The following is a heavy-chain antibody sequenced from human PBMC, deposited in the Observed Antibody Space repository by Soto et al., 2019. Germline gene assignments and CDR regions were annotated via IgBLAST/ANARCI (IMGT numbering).Heavy chain of an antibody. V-gene: IGHV3-23*01. D-gene: IGHD5-18*01. J-gene: IGHJ4*02. Sequence: GGSLRLSCEASGFQASGVTFTTHAMNWVRQAPGKGLEWVSAISGSGGSTYYADSVKGRFTISRDNSKNTLYLQMNGLRAEDTAVYYCANVGGYSYGPLRPPVPFPFDYWGQGTLVTVSS. CDR1: GFQASGVTFTTHA. CDR3: ANVGGYSYGPLRPPVPFPFDY. CDR2: ISGSGGST.